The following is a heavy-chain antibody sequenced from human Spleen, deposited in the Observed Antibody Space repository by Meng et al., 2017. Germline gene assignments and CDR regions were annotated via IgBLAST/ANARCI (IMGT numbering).Heavy chain of an antibody. CDR1: GYTFTGYY. Sequence: ASVKVSCKASGYTFTGYYLHWVRQAPGQGLEWMGRINPNSGDTSFAQKFQGRVTMTRDTSISTAYMELSRMRSDDTAVYYCARTNKAYCDDCYSTLNGMDVWGQGTTVTVSS. CDR3: ARTNKAYCDDCYSTLNGMDV. CDR2: INPNSGDT. V-gene: IGHV1-2*06. J-gene: IGHJ6*02. D-gene: IGHD2-21*02.